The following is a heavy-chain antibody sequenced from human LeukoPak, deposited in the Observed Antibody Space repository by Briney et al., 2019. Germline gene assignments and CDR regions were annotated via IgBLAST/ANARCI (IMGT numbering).Heavy chain of an antibody. CDR3: ARYDYGGNYDY. CDR2: IKQDGSEK. D-gene: IGHD4-23*01. Sequence: GGSLRLSCAASGFTFTTYWMSWVRQAPGKGLEWVANIKQDGSEKYYVDSVKGRFTISRDNAKNSLYLQMNSLRAEDTAVHYCARYDYGGNYDYWGQGTLVTVSS. V-gene: IGHV3-7*04. CDR1: GFTFTTYW. J-gene: IGHJ4*02.